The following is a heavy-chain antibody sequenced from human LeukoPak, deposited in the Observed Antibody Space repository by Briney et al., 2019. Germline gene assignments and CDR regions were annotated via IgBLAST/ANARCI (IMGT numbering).Heavy chain of an antibody. CDR1: GYTFTSYG. J-gene: IGHJ5*02. V-gene: IGHV1-18*01. Sequence: ASVTVSCKASGYTFTSYGISWVRQAPGQGLEGMGGISAYNGNTNYAQTLQGRVTMTTDTSTSTAYMELRSLRSDDTAVYYCARDNPLMGVVVPPNFFAFDPWGQGTLVTVSS. CDR2: ISAYNGNT. D-gene: IGHD2-2*01. CDR3: ARDNPLMGVVVPPNFFAFDP.